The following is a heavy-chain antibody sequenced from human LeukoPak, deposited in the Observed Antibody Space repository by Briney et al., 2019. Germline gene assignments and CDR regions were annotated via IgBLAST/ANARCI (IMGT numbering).Heavy chain of an antibody. J-gene: IGHJ5*02. V-gene: IGHV2-5*02. CDR3: AHRRDSSGYQYRYWFAP. Sequence: ESGPTLVKPTQALTLTCTFSGFSLTTSGVGVGWIRQPPGKALEWLALINWDDQKVYSPSLQSRLSITKDTSKNQVVLTMTTVDPVDTATYYCAHRRDSSGYQYRYWFAPWGQGTLVTVSS. D-gene: IGHD3-22*01. CDR1: GFSLTTSGVG. CDR2: INWDDQK.